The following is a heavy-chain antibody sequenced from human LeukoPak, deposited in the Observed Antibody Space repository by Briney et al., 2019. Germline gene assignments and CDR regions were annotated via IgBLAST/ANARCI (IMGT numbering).Heavy chain of an antibody. J-gene: IGHJ4*02. Sequence: ASVKVSCKASGYAFTSYYMHWVRQAPGQGLEWMGIINPSGGSTSYAQKFQGRVTMTRDTSTSTVYMELSSLRSEDTAVYYCARLDYYGSGSYSPTLGYFDYWGQGTLVTVSS. CDR2: INPSGGST. CDR1: GYAFTSYY. D-gene: IGHD3-10*01. V-gene: IGHV1-46*01. CDR3: ARLDYYGSGSYSPTLGYFDY.